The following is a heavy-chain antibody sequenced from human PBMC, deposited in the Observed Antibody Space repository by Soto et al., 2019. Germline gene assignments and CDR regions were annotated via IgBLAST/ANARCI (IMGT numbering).Heavy chain of an antibody. CDR3: VRDRPHNWFDP. Sequence: EVQVVESGGGLVQPGGSLRLSCAASGFTFSNYWMHWVRQVPGKGLVWVARINNDGIGTFYADSVKARFTISRDNAKNTLYLQMISLSGDDTAVYYCVRDRPHNWFDPWGQGTLVTVSS. V-gene: IGHV3-74*01. CDR1: GFTFSNYW. J-gene: IGHJ5*02. CDR2: INNDGIGT.